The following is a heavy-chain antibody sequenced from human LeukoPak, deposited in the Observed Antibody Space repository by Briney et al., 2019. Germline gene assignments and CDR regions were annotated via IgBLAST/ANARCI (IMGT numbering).Heavy chain of an antibody. Sequence: PSETLSLTCTVSGGSISSNSYYWGWILQPPGKGLEWIGSIYDSGSTYYNPSLKSRVTISVDTSKNQFSLKLRSVTAADTAVYYCARIAVAEDYYFDYWGQGTLVTVSS. CDR2: IYDSGST. CDR3: ARIAVAEDYYFDY. J-gene: IGHJ4*02. V-gene: IGHV4-39*01. CDR1: GGSISSNSYY. D-gene: IGHD6-19*01.